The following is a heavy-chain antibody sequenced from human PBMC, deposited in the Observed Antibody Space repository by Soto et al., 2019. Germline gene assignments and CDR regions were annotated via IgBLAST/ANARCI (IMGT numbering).Heavy chain of an antibody. Sequence: SVKVSCKASGGTLSSYAISWVRQAPGQGREWMGGIIPIFGTANYAQKFQGRVTITADESTSTAYMELSSLRSEDTAVYYCAREFYYDIFTGYPWFDHWGQGTLVTVSS. J-gene: IGHJ5*02. CDR1: GGTLSSYA. CDR2: IIPIFGTA. V-gene: IGHV1-69*13. D-gene: IGHD3-9*01. CDR3: AREFYYDIFTGYPWFDH.